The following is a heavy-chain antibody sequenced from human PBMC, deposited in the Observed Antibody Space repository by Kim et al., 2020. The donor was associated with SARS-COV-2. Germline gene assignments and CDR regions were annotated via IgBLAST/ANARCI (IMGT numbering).Heavy chain of an antibody. CDR2: IYPGDSDT. CDR1: GYSFASYW. D-gene: IGHD1-20*01. V-gene: IGHV5-51*01. CDR3: ARQAITGTNGMDV. J-gene: IGHJ6*02. Sequence: GESLKISCKGSGYSFASYWIGWVRQMPGKGLEWMGIIYPGDSDTRYSPSFQGQVTISADKSISTAYLQWSSLKASDSAMYYCARQAITGTNGMDVWGQGTTVTVSS.